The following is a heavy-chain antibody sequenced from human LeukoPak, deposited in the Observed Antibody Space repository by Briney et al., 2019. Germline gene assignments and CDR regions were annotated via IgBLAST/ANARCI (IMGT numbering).Heavy chain of an antibody. CDR3: ARGRMAGTYVFDS. Sequence: SVKVSCKASGDTFSSYAISWVRQAPGQGLEWMGGIIPIFGTANYAQKFQGRVTITADESTSTAYMELSSLRSEDTAVYYCARGRMAGTYVFDSWGQGTLVTVSS. V-gene: IGHV1-69*13. D-gene: IGHD6-19*01. J-gene: IGHJ4*02. CDR1: GDTFSSYA. CDR2: IIPIFGTA.